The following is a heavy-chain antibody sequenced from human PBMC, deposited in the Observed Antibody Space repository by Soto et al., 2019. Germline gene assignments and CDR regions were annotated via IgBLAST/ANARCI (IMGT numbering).Heavy chain of an antibody. CDR2: INAGNGNT. CDR1: GYTFTSYA. J-gene: IGHJ4*02. D-gene: IGHD3-10*01. Sequence: ASVKVSCKASGYTFTSYAMHWVRQARGQRLEWMGWINAGNGNTKYSQKFQGRVTITRDTSASTAYMELSSLRSEDTAVYYCARGEFYGSGSDYWGQGTLVTVSS. CDR3: ARGEFYGSGSDY. V-gene: IGHV1-3*01.